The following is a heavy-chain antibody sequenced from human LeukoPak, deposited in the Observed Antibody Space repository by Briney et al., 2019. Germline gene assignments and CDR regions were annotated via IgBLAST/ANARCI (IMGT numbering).Heavy chain of an antibody. Sequence: GRSLRLSCAASGFTFSSNWMSWVRQAPGKGLEWVANIKQDGSEKYYVDSVKGRFTISRDNAKNSLYLQMNSLRAEDMAVYYCARWNCSSTSCYSDYWGQGTLVTVSS. CDR3: ARWNCSSTSCYSDY. CDR1: GFTFSSNW. J-gene: IGHJ4*02. CDR2: IKQDGSEK. D-gene: IGHD2-2*01. V-gene: IGHV3-7*01.